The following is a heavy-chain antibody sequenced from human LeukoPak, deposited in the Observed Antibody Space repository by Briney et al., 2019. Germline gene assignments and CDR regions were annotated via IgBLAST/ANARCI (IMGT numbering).Heavy chain of an antibody. Sequence: GGSLRLSCAGSGFIFNSHWMTWVRQAPGMGLEWVGNVRQDGDEKFYADSVRGRFTISRDNAKDSLYLLLNSLRAEDTAVYCARVRTEWYIDLWGRGTLVTVS. CDR1: GFIFNSHW. D-gene: IGHD2-8*02. J-gene: IGHJ2*01. V-gene: IGHV3-7*01. CDR3: ARVRTEWYIDL. CDR2: VRQDGDEK.